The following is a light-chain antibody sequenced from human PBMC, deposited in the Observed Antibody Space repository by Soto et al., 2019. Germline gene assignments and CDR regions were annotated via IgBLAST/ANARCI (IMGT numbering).Light chain of an antibody. V-gene: IGKV3-20*01. Sequence: EIVLTQSPGTLSLSAGERATLSRRASQRVTSSNLAWYQQKPGQAPRLLISGASSRAADIPDRFSGSGSGTDFTLTINRLEPEDFAVYYCQQYDSSPRTFGQGTKVEIK. CDR3: QQYDSSPRT. CDR1: QRVTSSN. J-gene: IGKJ1*01. CDR2: GAS.